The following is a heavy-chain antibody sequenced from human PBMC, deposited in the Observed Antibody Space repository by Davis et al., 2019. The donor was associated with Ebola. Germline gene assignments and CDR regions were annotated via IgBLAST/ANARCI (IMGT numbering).Heavy chain of an antibody. CDR1: GFTFSIYS. Sequence: PGGSLRLSCAASGFTFSIYSMNWVRQAPGKGLEWVSYISSSSSTTYYADSVKGRFTISRDNAKNSLYLQMNSLRAEDTAVYYCARSSIAARPGYYYGMDVWGQGTTVTVSS. J-gene: IGHJ6*02. CDR3: ARSSIAARPGYYYGMDV. D-gene: IGHD6-6*01. CDR2: ISSSSSTT. V-gene: IGHV3-48*04.